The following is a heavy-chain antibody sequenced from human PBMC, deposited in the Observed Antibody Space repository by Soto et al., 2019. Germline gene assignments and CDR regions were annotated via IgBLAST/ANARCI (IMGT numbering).Heavy chain of an antibody. CDR3: ARMRNILTGYPGTPIDY. V-gene: IGHV4-59*01. J-gene: IGHJ4*02. Sequence: SETLSLTCPFSGGSISSYYWSLIRQPPGKGLEWIGYIYYSGSTNYNPSLKSRVTISVDTSKNQFSLKLSSVTAADTAVYYCARMRNILTGYPGTPIDYWGQGTLVTVSS. CDR1: GGSISSYY. D-gene: IGHD3-9*01. CDR2: IYYSGST.